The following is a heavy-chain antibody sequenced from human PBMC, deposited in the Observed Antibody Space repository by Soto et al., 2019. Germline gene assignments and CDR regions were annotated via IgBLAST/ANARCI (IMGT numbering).Heavy chain of an antibody. CDR3: AKDCDWNLHAFDI. CDR1: GFTFSSYA. V-gene: IGHV3-23*01. CDR2: ISGSGGST. Sequence: GGSLRLSCAASGFTFSSYAMSWVRQAPGKGLEWVSAISGSGGSTYYADSVKDRFTISRDNSKNTLYLQMNSLRAEDTAVYYCAKDCDWNLHAFDIWGQGTMVTVSS. D-gene: IGHD1-7*01. J-gene: IGHJ3*02.